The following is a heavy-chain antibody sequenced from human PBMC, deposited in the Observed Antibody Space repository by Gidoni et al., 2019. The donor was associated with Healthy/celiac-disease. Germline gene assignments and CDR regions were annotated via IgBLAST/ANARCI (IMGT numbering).Heavy chain of an antibody. CDR3: AKDSITGTTPGYYYGMDV. CDR2: ISGSGGST. Sequence: EVQLLESGGGLVQPGGSLRLSCAASGFTFRRYAMSWFRRAPGEGLEWVAAISGSGGSTYYADSVKGRFTISRDNSKNTLYLQMNSRRAEDTALYYCAKDSITGTTPGYYYGMDVWGQGTTVTVSS. J-gene: IGHJ6*02. D-gene: IGHD1-20*01. CDR1: GFTFRRYA. V-gene: IGHV3-23*01.